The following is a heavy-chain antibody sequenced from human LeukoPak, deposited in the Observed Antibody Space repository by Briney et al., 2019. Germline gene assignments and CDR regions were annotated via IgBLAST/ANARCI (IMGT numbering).Heavy chain of an antibody. J-gene: IGHJ3*02. CDR3: ARDTTYYGSGSYYSDAFDI. CDR2: IMQDGSEK. CDR1: GFTFSSYW. Sequence: AGGSLRLSCAASGFTFSSYWMSWVRQAPGKGLEWVANIMQDGSEKYYVDSVKGRFTISRDNAKNSLYLQMNSLRAEDTAVYYCARDTTYYGSGSYYSDAFDIWGQGTMVTVSS. V-gene: IGHV3-7*03. D-gene: IGHD3-10*01.